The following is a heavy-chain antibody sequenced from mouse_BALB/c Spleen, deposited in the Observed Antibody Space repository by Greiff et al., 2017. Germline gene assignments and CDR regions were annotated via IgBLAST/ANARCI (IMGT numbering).Heavy chain of an antibody. CDR2: IYPGDGDT. Sequence: QVHVKQSGAELARPGASVKLSCKASGYTFTSYWMQWVKQRPGQGLEWIGAIYPGDGDTRYTQKFKGKATLTADKSSSTAYMQLSSLASEDSAVYYCARTRDYDDFDYWGQGTTLTVSS. CDR3: ARTRDYDDFDY. CDR1: GYTFTSYW. V-gene: IGHV1-87*01. D-gene: IGHD2-4*01. J-gene: IGHJ2*01.